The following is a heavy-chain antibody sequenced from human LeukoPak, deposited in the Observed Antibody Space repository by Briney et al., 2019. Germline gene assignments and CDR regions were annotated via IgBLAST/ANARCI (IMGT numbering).Heavy chain of an antibody. J-gene: IGHJ4*02. CDR3: ARDLWGDFDN. V-gene: IGHV3-33*01. CDR1: GFTFSTYG. Sequence: GGSLRLSCAASGFTFSTYGMHWVRQAPGKGLEWVAVIWYDGSDEYYADSVKGRFITSRDNSKNTVYLQMNSLRVEDTAVYYCARDLWGDFDNWGQGTQVIVSS. CDR2: IWYDGSDE. D-gene: IGHD3-16*01.